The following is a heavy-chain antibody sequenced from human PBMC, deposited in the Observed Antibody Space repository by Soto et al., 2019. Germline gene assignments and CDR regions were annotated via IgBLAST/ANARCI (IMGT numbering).Heavy chain of an antibody. CDR1: GYSFTSYW. CDR3: ARPRDGHKGKNYYGMDV. CDR2: IDPGDSDT. Sequence: GESLKISCKGSGYSFTSYWMSWVRQMPGKGLEWMGRIDPGDSDTRYSPSFQGQVTISADKSISTAYLQWSSLKASDTAMYYCARPRDGHKGKNYYGMDVWGQGTTVTVSS. J-gene: IGHJ6*02. V-gene: IGHV5-51*01.